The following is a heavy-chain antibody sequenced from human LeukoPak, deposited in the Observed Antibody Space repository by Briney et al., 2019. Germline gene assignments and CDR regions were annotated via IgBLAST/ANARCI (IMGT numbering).Heavy chain of an antibody. CDR2: INHSGST. CDR3: ARGEYSYGYNYYYYMDV. Sequence: SETLSLTCAVYGGSFSGYYWSWIRQPPGKGLEWIGEINHSGSTNYNPFLKSRVTVSVDTSKNQFSLKLSSVTAAGTAVYYCARGEYSYGYNYYYYMDVWGKGTTVTVSS. V-gene: IGHV4-34*01. CDR1: GGSFSGYY. J-gene: IGHJ6*03. D-gene: IGHD5-18*01.